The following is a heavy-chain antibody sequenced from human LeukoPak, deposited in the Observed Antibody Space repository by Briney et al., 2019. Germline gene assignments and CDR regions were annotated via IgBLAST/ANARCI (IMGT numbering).Heavy chain of an antibody. CDR1: GFPLSSYA. CDR2: TNTSDAGT. CDR3: ARAPVTSCRGAYCDPFDY. J-gene: IGHJ4*02. Sequence: GGSLKLSCAASGFPLSSYAMSWVRQAPGQGLEWVSVTNTSDAGTYYADSVKGRFTISRDTSKNTLYLQMNSLRFEDAAVYYCARAPVTSCRGAYCDPFDYWGQGTLVTVSS. V-gene: IGHV3-23*01. D-gene: IGHD2-21*01.